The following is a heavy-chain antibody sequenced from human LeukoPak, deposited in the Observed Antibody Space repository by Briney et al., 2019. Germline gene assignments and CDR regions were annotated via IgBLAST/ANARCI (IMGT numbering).Heavy chain of an antibody. Sequence: SETLSLTCTVSGYSISSGYYRGCIRQPPGKVLGLIGIIYHSGSTYYNPSLKSRVTISVDTSKNQFSLKMNSVTAADTAVYYWARDNIVVVAATKAYYFDYWGQGTLVTVSS. CDR2: IYHSGST. CDR3: ARDNIVVVAATKAYYFDY. J-gene: IGHJ4*02. D-gene: IGHD2-15*01. CDR1: GYSISSGYY. V-gene: IGHV4-38-2*02.